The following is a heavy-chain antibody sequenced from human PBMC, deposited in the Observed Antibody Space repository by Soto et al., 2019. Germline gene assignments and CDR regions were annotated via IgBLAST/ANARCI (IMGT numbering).Heavy chain of an antibody. V-gene: IGHV4-59*01. Sequence: TSETLSLTCTVSGASINPYYWSWIRQPPGKGLEWIGYIYYSGTTNYNPSLRSRVTISVDTSKNHFSLNLRSVTAADTAVYYCARHVDTTRAYYFDYWGQGILVTVSS. D-gene: IGHD5-18*01. J-gene: IGHJ4*02. CDR1: GASINPYY. CDR2: IYYSGTT. CDR3: ARHVDTTRAYYFDY.